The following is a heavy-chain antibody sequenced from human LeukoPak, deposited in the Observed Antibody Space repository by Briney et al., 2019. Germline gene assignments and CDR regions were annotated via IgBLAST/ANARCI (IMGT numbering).Heavy chain of an antibody. CDR2: IKHDGSEK. D-gene: IGHD6-6*01. CDR3: ARVGIAAQIYYYYGLDV. V-gene: IGHV3-7*03. J-gene: IGHJ6*02. CDR1: GFTLSTYW. Sequence: GGSLRLSCAGSGFTLSTYWMGWVRQAPGKGLEWVANIKHDGSEKYYVDSVKGRFTISRDNAKMYLQMNSLRAEDTAVYYCARVGIAAQIYYYYGLDVWGQGTTVTVSS.